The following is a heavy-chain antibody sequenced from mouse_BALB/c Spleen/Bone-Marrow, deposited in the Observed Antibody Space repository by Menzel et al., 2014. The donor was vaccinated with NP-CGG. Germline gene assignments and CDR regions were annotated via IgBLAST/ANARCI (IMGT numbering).Heavy chain of an antibody. CDR1: GFDFSRYW. J-gene: IGHJ2*01. V-gene: IGHV4-1*02. CDR2: INPDSSTI. CDR3: ARLGYYGSSDY. Sequence: EVKLMESGGGLVQPGGSLKLSCAASGFDFSRYWMSWVRQAPGKGLEWIGEINPDSSTINYTPSLKDKFIVARDNAKNTLYLQMSKVRSEDTALYYCARLGYYGSSDYWNQATTPKISS. D-gene: IGHD1-1*01.